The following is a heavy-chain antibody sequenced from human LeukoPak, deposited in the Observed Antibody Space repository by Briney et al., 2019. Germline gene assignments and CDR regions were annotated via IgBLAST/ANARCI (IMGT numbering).Heavy chain of an antibody. V-gene: IGHV3-11*01. CDR3: ARKLRGYYVSDY. J-gene: IGHJ4*02. CDR1: GFTFSDYY. CDR2: ISTSGDTT. D-gene: IGHD3-3*01. Sequence: GGSLRLSCAVSGFTFSDYYMSWIRQAPGKGLEWFSYISTSGDTTYYADSVKGRFTISRDNAKDSLYLQINSLRAEDTAVYYCARKLRGYYVSDYWGQGTLVTISS.